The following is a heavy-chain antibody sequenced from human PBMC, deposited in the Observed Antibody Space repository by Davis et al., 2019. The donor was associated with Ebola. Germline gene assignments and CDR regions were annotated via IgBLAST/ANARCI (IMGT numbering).Heavy chain of an antibody. Sequence: PGGSLRLSCTASGFTFSSYWMSWVRQAPGKGLEWVANIKQDGSEKYYVDSVKGRFTISRDNAKNSLYLQMNSLRAEDTAVYYCARDAGIGVRNDAFDIWGQGTMVTVSS. CDR2: IKQDGSEK. CDR3: ARDAGIGVRNDAFDI. J-gene: IGHJ3*02. CDR1: GFTFSSYW. D-gene: IGHD6-19*01. V-gene: IGHV3-7*01.